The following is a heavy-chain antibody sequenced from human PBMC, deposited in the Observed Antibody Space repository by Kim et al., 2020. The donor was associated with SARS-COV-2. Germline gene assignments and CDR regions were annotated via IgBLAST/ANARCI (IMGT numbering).Heavy chain of an antibody. Sequence: SAAQKFQGRDTMTRDTSTDTVYMELSSLRSEDTAVYYCARTIAAADPPSTWGQGTLVTVSS. CDR3: ARTIAAADPPST. D-gene: IGHD6-13*01. V-gene: IGHV1-46*01. J-gene: IGHJ5*02.